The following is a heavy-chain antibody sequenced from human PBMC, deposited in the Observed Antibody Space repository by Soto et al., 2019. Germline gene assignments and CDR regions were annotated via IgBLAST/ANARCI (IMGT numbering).Heavy chain of an antibody. V-gene: IGHV2-5*01. CDR1: GFSLSTSGVG. Sequence: QITLKESGPTLVKPSQTLTLTCTFSGFSLSTSGVGVGWIRQPPGKALEWLALIYWNDDKRYSPSLNSRLTITKDTSKNQVVLTMTNMDPVDTATYYCAHRRPRSEAGAFDPWGQGTLVTVSS. CDR3: AHRRPRSEAGAFDP. CDR2: IYWNDDK. D-gene: IGHD2-15*01. J-gene: IGHJ5*02.